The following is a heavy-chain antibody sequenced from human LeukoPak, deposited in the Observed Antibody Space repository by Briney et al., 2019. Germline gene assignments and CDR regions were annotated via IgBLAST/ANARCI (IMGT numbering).Heavy chain of an antibody. D-gene: IGHD2-15*01. CDR1: GFTFSRYS. Sequence: PGGSLRLSCPTSGFTFSRYSMHWVRQAPGKGLEWVSYISSSGGTTEYYAESVKGRFTISRDNAKNSLYLQMNSLRAEDTAVYYCARLVVVVAAIRDAFDIWGQGTMVTVSS. CDR3: ARLVVVVAAIRDAFDI. J-gene: IGHJ3*02. V-gene: IGHV3-48*04. CDR2: ISSSGGTTE.